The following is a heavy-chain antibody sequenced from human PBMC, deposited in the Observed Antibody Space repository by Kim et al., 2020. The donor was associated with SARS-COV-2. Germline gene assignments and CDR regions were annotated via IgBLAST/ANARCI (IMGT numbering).Heavy chain of an antibody. CDR1: GFTFSSYW. J-gene: IGHJ4*02. Sequence: GGSLRLSCAASGFTFSSYWMSWVRQPPGKGLEWVANIKPNGSADYYADFVKGRFIISRDNAKNSLYLQMTNLRAEDTAVYYCTTGGAYWGQETLVTV. V-gene: IGHV3-7*01. CDR3: TTGGAY. D-gene: IGHD3-10*01. CDR2: IKPNGSAD.